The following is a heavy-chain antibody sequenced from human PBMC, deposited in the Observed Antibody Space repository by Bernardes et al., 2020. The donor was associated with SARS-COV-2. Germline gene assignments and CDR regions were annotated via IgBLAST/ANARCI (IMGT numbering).Heavy chain of an antibody. V-gene: IGHV3-53*01. D-gene: IGHD6-19*01. J-gene: IGHJ6*01. Sequence: GGSLRLSCAASGFFVSSNHMNWVRQAPGKGLEWVSGILAGGATSYADSVKGRFTISRDTSNDTLYLQMSSLRVEDTAVYYCARDHREGQWPDYYYYGMDVWGQGTTVTVSS. CDR1: GFFVSSNH. CDR2: ILAGGAT. CDR3: ARDHREGQWPDYYYYGMDV.